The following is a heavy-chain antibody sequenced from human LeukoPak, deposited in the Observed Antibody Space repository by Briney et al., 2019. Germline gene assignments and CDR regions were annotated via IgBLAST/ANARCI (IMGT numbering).Heavy chain of an antibody. CDR1: GFTVSSTY. Sequence: GGSLRLSCAASGFTVSSTYMSWVRQAPGKGLEWVSVIYSGGNIYYIDSVKGRFTISRDTSKNTLYLQMNSLRVEDTAVYYCASRHCSGGGCYFAGADPFDYWGQGTLVTVSS. V-gene: IGHV3-53*01. CDR2: IYSGGNI. CDR3: ASRHCSGGGCYFAGADPFDY. J-gene: IGHJ4*02. D-gene: IGHD2-15*01.